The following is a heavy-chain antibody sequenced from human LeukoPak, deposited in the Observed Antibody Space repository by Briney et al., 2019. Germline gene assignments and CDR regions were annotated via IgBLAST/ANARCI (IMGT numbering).Heavy chain of an antibody. Sequence: PSQTLSLTCTVSGGSISSGGYYWSWIRQHPGKGLEWIGYIYYSGSTYYNPSLKSRVTISVDTSKNQFSLKLSSVTAADTAVYYCARDRGETTFFDYWGQGTLVTVSS. CDR3: ARDRGETTFFDY. J-gene: IGHJ4*02. V-gene: IGHV4-31*03. CDR1: GGSISSGGYY. D-gene: IGHD3-10*01. CDR2: IYYSGST.